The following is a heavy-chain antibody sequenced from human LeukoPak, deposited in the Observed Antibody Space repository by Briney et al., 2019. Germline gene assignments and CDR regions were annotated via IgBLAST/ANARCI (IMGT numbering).Heavy chain of an antibody. Sequence: GGSLRLSCAASGFTFSAYGMHWVRQAPGKVLEWVALISYDGGNKFYADSVRDRFTISRDNSKNTLCLQMNSLRIEETAVYYCAKVFEVRGARRPKDYWGQGTLVIVSS. CDR2: ISYDGGNK. CDR3: AKVFEVRGARRPKDY. D-gene: IGHD3-10*01. J-gene: IGHJ4*02. CDR1: GFTFSAYG. V-gene: IGHV3-30*18.